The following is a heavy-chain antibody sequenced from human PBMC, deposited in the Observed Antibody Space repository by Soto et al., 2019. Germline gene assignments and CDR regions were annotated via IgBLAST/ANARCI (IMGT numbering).Heavy chain of an antibody. CDR3: ATHCSSTSCYDYWFDP. CDR2: ISSSSSYI. CDR1: GFTFSSYS. D-gene: IGHD2-2*01. Sequence: EVQLVGSGGGLVKPGGSLRLSCAASGFTFSSYSMNWVRQAPGKGLEWVSSISSSSSYIYYADSVKGRFTISRDNAKNSLYLQMNSLRAEDTAVYYCATHCSSTSCYDYWFDPWGQGTLVTVSS. V-gene: IGHV3-21*01. J-gene: IGHJ5*02.